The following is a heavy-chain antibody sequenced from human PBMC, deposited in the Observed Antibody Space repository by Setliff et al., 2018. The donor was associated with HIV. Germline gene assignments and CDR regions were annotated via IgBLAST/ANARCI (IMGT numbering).Heavy chain of an antibody. Sequence: GASVKVSCKASGYTFTSYYMHWVRQAPGQGLEWMGIINPSGGSTSYAQKFQGRVTMTRDTSISTAYMELTGLTSDDTAVYFCARQLSNSLDHWGQGTPVTVSS. J-gene: IGHJ4*02. V-gene: IGHV1-46*01. D-gene: IGHD6-6*01. CDR1: GYTFTSYY. CDR2: INPSGGST. CDR3: ARQLSNSLDH.